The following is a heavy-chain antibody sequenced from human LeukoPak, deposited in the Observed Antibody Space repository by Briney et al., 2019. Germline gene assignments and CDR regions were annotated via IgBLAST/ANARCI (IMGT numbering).Heavy chain of an antibody. D-gene: IGHD5-12*01. Sequence: PGGSLRLSCAASGFSFSVYWMHWVRQAPGKGPVWVSRIKTDGSITDYADFVKGRFTISRDNAKNTLYLQMNSLRAEDTAVYYCAKLGGYDSFLGFDYWGQGTLVTVSS. V-gene: IGHV3-74*01. CDR3: AKLGGYDSFLGFDY. CDR2: IKTDGSIT. J-gene: IGHJ4*02. CDR1: GFSFSVYW.